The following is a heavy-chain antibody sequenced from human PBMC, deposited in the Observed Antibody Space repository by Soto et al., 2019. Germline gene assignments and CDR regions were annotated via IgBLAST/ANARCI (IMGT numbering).Heavy chain of an antibody. CDR1: GGSISSSSYY. J-gene: IGHJ4*02. CDR3: ARHVRAGSGSYYDLKIFDY. Sequence: SETLSLTCTVSGGSISSSSYYWGWIRQPPGKGLEWIGSIYYSGSTYYNPSLKSRVTISVDTSKNQFSLKLSSVTAADTAVYYCARHVRAGSGSYYDLKIFDYWGQGTLVTVSS. CDR2: IYYSGST. V-gene: IGHV4-39*01. D-gene: IGHD3-10*01.